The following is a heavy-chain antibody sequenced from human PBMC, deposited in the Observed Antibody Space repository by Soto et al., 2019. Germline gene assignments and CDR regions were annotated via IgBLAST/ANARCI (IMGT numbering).Heavy chain of an antibody. J-gene: IGHJ6*02. CDR2: IGTAGDT. V-gene: IGHV3-13*04. CDR3: AKGRSYYYYYGVDV. CDR1: GFPFSSYD. Sequence: SGGSLSLSCAASGFPFSSYDMHWVRQATGKGLEWVSAIGTAGDTYYADSVKGRFTISRDNSKSTLYLQMNSLRAEDTALYYCAKGRSYYYYYGVDVWGQGTTVTVSS.